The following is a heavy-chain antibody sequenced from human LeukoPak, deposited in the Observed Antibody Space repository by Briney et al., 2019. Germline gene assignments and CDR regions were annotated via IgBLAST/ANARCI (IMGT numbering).Heavy chain of an antibody. V-gene: IGHV3-23*01. Sequence: PGGSLRLSCAASGFTFSNYDMSWVRQAPGKGLEWVSSFRASDDTTYYADSVKGRFTISRDNSKNTLFLQMSSLRAEDTAVYYCTRGISSGSAFDIWGQGTMVTVSS. CDR2: FRASDDTT. CDR3: TRGISSGSAFDI. J-gene: IGHJ3*02. CDR1: GFTFSNYD. D-gene: IGHD6-19*01.